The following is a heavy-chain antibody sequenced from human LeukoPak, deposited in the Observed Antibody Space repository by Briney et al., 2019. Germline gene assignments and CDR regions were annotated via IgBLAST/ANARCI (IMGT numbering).Heavy chain of an antibody. CDR3: ARAHHYYDSSGYYRFDY. D-gene: IGHD3-22*01. J-gene: IGHJ4*02. CDR2: ISSSSSYI. CDR1: GFTFSSYS. V-gene: IGHV3-21*01. Sequence: GGSLRLSCAASGFTFSSYSMNWVRQAPGKGLEWVSSISSSSSYIYYADSVKGRFTISRDNAKNSLYLQMNSLRAEDTAVYYCARAHHYYDSSGYYRFDYWGQGTLVTVPS.